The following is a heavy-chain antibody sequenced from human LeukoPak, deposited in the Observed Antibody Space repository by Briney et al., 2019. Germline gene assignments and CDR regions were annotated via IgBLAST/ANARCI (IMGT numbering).Heavy chain of an antibody. CDR2: ISGGGGST. CDR3: ARRDIAVTGKNYFDY. V-gene: IGHV3-23*01. CDR1: GFTFSSYA. D-gene: IGHD6-19*01. Sequence: PGGSLRLSCAVSGFTFSSYAMSWVRQAPGKGLEWVSTISGGGGSTYYADSVKGRFTISRDNSKNTLYLHMNSLRAEDTAVYYCARRDIAVTGKNYFDYWGQGTLVTVSS. J-gene: IGHJ4*02.